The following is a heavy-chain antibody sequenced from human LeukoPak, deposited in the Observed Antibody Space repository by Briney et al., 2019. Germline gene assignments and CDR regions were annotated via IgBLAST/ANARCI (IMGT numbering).Heavy chain of an antibody. Sequence: SGGSLRLSCAASGFTFSSYAMSWVRQAPGKGLEWVSAISGSGGSTYYADSVKGRFTISRDNSKNTLYLQMNSLRAEDTAVYYCAKGGYCSSTSCYSGKYYFDYWGQGTLVTVSS. D-gene: IGHD2-2*01. CDR3: AKGGYCSSTSCYSGKYYFDY. V-gene: IGHV3-23*01. CDR2: ISGSGGST. CDR1: GFTFSSYA. J-gene: IGHJ4*02.